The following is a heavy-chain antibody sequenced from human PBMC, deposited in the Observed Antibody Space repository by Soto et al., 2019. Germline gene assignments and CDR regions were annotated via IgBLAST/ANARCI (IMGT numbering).Heavy chain of an antibody. CDR1: GFTFSSYA. D-gene: IGHD6-19*01. CDR3: AKCAGSGWYPDY. J-gene: IGHJ4*02. Sequence: EVQLLESAGGLVQPGGSLSRSCAASGFTFSSYAMRWVRQAPGKGLEWVSAISGSGGNTYYADSVKGRFTISRDNSKNTLFLQLNSLRAEDTAVYYCAKCAGSGWYPDYWGQGTLVTVSS. CDR2: ISGSGGNT. V-gene: IGHV3-23*01.